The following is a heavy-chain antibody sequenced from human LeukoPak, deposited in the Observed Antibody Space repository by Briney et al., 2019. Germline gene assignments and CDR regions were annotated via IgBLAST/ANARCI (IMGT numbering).Heavy chain of an antibody. Sequence: GSLRLSCAASGFTFSSYSMNWVRQAPGKGLEWVSSITRSNYIYYADSVKGRFTISRDNAKNSLYLQMNSLRAEDAAVYFCAKAPVTSCRGAYCYPFDSWGQGTLVTVSS. V-gene: IGHV3-21*04. CDR2: ITRSNYI. J-gene: IGHJ4*02. CDR1: GFTFSSYS. D-gene: IGHD2-21*01. CDR3: AKAPVTSCRGAYCYPFDS.